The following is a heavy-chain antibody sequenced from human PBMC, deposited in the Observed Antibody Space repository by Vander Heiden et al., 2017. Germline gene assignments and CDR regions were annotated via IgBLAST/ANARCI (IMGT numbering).Heavy chain of an antibody. V-gene: IGHV3-21*01. CDR1: GFAFSTTS. Sequence: EVLLVESGGGLVNPGGSLRLSCAASGFAFSTTSMKWVRQAPGKGLEWVAYISGSGSYKYYPDSMKGRFTVSRDNTNNSLYLEMNSLRVDDTAVYYCAKEGALITIPAIFDSWGQGALVTVSS. J-gene: IGHJ5*01. CDR2: ISGSGSYK. D-gene: IGHD1-20*01. CDR3: AKEGALITIPAIFDS.